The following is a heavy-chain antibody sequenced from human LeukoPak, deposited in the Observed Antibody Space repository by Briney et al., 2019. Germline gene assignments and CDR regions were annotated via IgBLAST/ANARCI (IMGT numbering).Heavy chain of an antibody. CDR3: ARGDSSSWYGSGWFDP. J-gene: IGHJ5*02. CDR1: GFTFSSYG. CDR2: ISSSSSYI. D-gene: IGHD6-13*01. V-gene: IGHV3-21*01. Sequence: GGSLRLSCAASGFTFSSYGMNWVRQAPGKGLEWVSSISSSSSYIYYADSVKGRFTISRDNAKNSLYLQMNSLRAEDTAVYYCARGDSSSWYGSGWFDPWGQGTLVTVSS.